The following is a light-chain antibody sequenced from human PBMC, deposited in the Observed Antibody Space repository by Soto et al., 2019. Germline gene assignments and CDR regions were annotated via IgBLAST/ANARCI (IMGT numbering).Light chain of an antibody. J-gene: IGLJ2*01. CDR2: DVS. Sequence: QSALTQPASVSGSPGQSITISCTGTSSDVGGYNYVSWYQQHPGKAPKLMIYDVSTRPSGVSNRFSGSKSGNTASLTISGLQAEDEADYYCRSYTSSSTRRVFGGGTQLTVL. CDR1: SSDVGGYNY. V-gene: IGLV2-14*01. CDR3: RSYTSSSTRRV.